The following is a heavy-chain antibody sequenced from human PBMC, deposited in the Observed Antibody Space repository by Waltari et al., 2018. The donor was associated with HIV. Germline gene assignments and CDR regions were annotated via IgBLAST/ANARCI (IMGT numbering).Heavy chain of an antibody. J-gene: IGHJ5*02. D-gene: IGHD3-22*01. CDR2: INPNSGGT. CDR1: GYTFTGYY. V-gene: IGHV1-2*02. Sequence: QLQLVQSGAEVKKPGASVKVACRASGYTFTGYYMTWVRQAPGQGLEWMGWINPNSGGTNYAQKFQGRVTMTRDTSISTAYMELSRLRSDDTAVYYCARDTPDAYYYDTSGYWSWGQGTLVTVSS. CDR3: ARDTPDAYYYDTSGYWS.